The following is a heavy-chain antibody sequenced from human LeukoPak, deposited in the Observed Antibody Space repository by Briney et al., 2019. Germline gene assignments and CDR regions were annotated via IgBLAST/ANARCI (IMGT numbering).Heavy chain of an antibody. CDR3: ARQSLDYYETLDAFDI. CDR2: INCKSGAT. J-gene: IGHJ3*02. Sequence: ASVKVSCKASEYTFTDYYIHWMRQAPGQGLEWMGWINCKSGATSYAQKFRGRVTMTKDRLIRTAYMELSRLKSDDTAVYYCARQSLDYYETLDAFDIWGQGTVVTVSS. D-gene: IGHD3-22*01. CDR1: EYTFTDYY. V-gene: IGHV1-2*02.